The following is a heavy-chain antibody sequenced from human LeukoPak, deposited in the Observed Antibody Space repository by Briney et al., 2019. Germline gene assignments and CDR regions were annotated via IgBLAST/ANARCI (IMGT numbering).Heavy chain of an antibody. CDR2: IYYSGSS. V-gene: IGHV4-31*03. CDR3: ARGDTATTNFDY. J-gene: IGHJ4*02. D-gene: IGHD5-18*01. Sequence: SETLSLTCTVSGGSISSGGYYWSWIRQHPGKGLEWIGYIYYSGSSYYNPSLKSRVTISVDTSKNQFSLKLSSVTAADTAVYYCARGDTATTNFDYWGQGTLVTVSS. CDR1: GGSISSGGYY.